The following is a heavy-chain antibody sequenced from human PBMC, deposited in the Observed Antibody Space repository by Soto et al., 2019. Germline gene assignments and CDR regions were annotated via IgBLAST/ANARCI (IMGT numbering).Heavy chain of an antibody. CDR1: GFTFSSYA. D-gene: IGHD6-6*01. CDR2: ISGSGGST. Sequence: EVQLLESGGGLVQPGGSLRLSCAASGFTFSSYAMSWVRQAPGKGLEWVSAISGSGGSTYYADSVKGRFTISRDNSKNSLYLQINSLRAEDTAVYYCAYLPSSNPDYYHYYGKDVWGQGTTVPVSS. V-gene: IGHV3-23*01. J-gene: IGHJ6*02. CDR3: AYLPSSNPDYYHYYGKDV.